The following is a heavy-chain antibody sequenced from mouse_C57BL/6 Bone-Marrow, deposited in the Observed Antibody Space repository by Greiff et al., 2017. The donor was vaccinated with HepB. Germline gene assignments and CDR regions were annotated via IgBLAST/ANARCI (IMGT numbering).Heavy chain of an antibody. J-gene: IGHJ1*03. CDR1: GYSFSSSW. CDR3: AVLLWYFDV. CDR2: IYPGDGDT. V-gene: IGHV1-82*01. Sequence: VKLQESGPELVKPGASVKISCKASGYSFSSSWMNWVKQRPGKGLEWIGRIYPGDGDTNYNGKFKGKATLTADKSSSTAYMQLSSLTSEDSAVYYCAVLLWYFDVWGTGTTVTVSS.